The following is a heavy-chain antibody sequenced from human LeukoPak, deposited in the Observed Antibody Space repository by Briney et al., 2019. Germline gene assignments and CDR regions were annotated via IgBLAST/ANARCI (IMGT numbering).Heavy chain of an antibody. V-gene: IGHV1-18*01. CDR1: GYTFTSYG. J-gene: IGHJ6*02. D-gene: IGHD7-27*01. CDR2: ISAYNGNT. CDR3: ARDLGLALRENYYYGMDV. Sequence: GSVKVSCKASGYTFTSYGISWVRQAPGQGLEWMGWISAYNGNTNYAQKLQGRVTMTTDTSTSTAYMELRSLRSDDTAVYYCARDLGLALRENYYYGMDVWGQGTTVTVSS.